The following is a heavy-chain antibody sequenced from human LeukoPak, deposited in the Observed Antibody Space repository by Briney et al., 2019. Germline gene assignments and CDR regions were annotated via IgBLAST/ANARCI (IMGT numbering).Heavy chain of an antibody. CDR3: ARGAIFGVTPFDY. D-gene: IGHD3-3*01. Sequence: RASVKVSCKASGYTFTGYYMHWVRQAPGQGLEWMGWINPNSGGTNYAQKFQGRVTMTRDTSISTAYMELSRLRSDDTAVYYCARGAIFGVTPFDYWGQGTLVTVSS. J-gene: IGHJ4*02. V-gene: IGHV1-2*02. CDR2: INPNSGGT. CDR1: GYTFTGYY.